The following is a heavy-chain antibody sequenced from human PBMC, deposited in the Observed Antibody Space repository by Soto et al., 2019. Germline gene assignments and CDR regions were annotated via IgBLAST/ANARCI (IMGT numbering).Heavy chain of an antibody. CDR1: GFTFSSYG. Sequence: QVQLVESGGGVVQPGRSLRLSCAASGFTFSSYGMHWVRQAPGKGLEWVAVISYDGSNKYYAESVKGRFSISRDNYKNTLYLQMISLRAADTAVYYCAKALRELGAFDIWGQGTMVTVSS. D-gene: IGHD1-26*01. CDR3: AKALRELGAFDI. V-gene: IGHV3-30*18. CDR2: ISYDGSNK. J-gene: IGHJ3*02.